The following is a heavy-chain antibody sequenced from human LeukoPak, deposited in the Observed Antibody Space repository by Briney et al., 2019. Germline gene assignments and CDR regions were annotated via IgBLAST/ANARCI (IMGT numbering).Heavy chain of an antibody. D-gene: IGHD4-17*01. CDR3: ARDSEDGDDAFDI. V-gene: IGHV4-61*02. CDR2: IYTSGST. Sequence: SPTLSLTCTVSGGSISSGSYYWSWIRQPAGKGLEWIGRIYTSGSTNYNPSLKSRVTISVDTSKNQFSLKLSSVTAADTAVYCCARDSEDGDDAFDIWGQGTMVTVSS. J-gene: IGHJ3*02. CDR1: GGSISSGSYY.